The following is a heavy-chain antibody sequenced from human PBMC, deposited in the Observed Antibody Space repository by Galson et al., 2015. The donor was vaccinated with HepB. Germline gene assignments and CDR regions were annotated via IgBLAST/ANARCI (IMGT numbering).Heavy chain of an antibody. CDR2: ISGSGGST. D-gene: IGHD6-13*01. CDR1: GFTFSSYA. CDR3: AKDRAKQLVPYYFDS. V-gene: IGHV3-23*01. Sequence: SLRLSCAASGFTFSSYAMSWVRQAPGKGLEWVSAISGSGGSTYYADSVRGRFTISRDNSKNTLFLQMNSLRAEDTAVYYCAKDRAKQLVPYYFDSWGQGTLVTVSS. J-gene: IGHJ4*02.